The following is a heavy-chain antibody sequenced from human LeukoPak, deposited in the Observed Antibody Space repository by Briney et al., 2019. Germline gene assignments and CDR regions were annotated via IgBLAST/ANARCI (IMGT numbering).Heavy chain of an antibody. J-gene: IGHJ6*02. CDR2: ISYDGSNK. D-gene: IGHD1-26*01. CDR1: GFTFSSYA. CDR3: AKDQDSGSYDDYYYYGMDV. V-gene: IGHV3-30*04. Sequence: GRSLRLSCAASGFTFSSYAMHWVRQAPGKGLEWVAVISYDGSNKYYADSVKGRFTISRDNSKNTLYLQMNSLRAEDTAVYYCAKDQDSGSYDDYYYYGMDVWGQGTTVTVSS.